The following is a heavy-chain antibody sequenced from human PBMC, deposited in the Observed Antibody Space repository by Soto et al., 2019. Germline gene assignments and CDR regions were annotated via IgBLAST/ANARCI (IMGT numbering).Heavy chain of an antibody. D-gene: IGHD1-26*01. CDR1: GGSIISSNW. CDR2: IYHSGST. J-gene: IGHJ4*02. Sequence: PSEALSVTCAVSGGSIISSNWWSLVRQPPGKGLQWIGEIYHSGSTNYIPSLKSRVTISVDKSRNQFSLKLSSVTAADTAVYYCGSEYGGSYADYWGQGTLVTVS. V-gene: IGHV4-4*02. CDR3: GSEYGGSYADY.